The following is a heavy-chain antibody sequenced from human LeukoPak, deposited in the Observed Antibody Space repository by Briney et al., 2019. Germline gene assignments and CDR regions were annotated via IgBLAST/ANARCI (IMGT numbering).Heavy chain of an antibody. CDR3: AREIPWYYYDSSGYQGWFDP. Sequence: TSETLSLTCTVSGGSISSYYWSWIRQPPGKGLEWIGYIYYSGSTNYNPSLKSRVTISVDTSKNQFSLKLSSVTAADTAVYYCAREIPWYYYDSSGYQGWFDPWGQGTLVTVSS. D-gene: IGHD3-22*01. V-gene: IGHV4-59*01. CDR2: IYYSGST. J-gene: IGHJ5*02. CDR1: GGSISSYY.